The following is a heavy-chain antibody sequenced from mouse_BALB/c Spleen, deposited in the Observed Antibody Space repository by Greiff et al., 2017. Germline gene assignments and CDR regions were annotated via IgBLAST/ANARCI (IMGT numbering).Heavy chain of an antibody. CDR3: ARSGLRRGGYFDY. V-gene: IGHV2-4-1*01. Sequence: VKLVESGPGLVQPSQSLSITCTVSGFSLTSYGVHWVRQSPGKGLEWLGVIWSGGSTDYNAAFISRLSISKDNSKSQVFFKMNSLQADDTAIYYCARSGLRRGGYFDYWGQGTTLTVSS. D-gene: IGHD2-4*01. J-gene: IGHJ2*01. CDR1: GFSLTSYG. CDR2: IWSGGST.